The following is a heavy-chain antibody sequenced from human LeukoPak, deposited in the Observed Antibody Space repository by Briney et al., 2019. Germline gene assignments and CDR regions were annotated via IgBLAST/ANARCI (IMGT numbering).Heavy chain of an antibody. J-gene: IGHJ5*02. Sequence: GGSLRLSCAASGFTFDDYGMSWVRLAPGKGLEWVSGINWNGGSTGYADSVKGRFTISRDNAKNSLYLQMNSLRAEDTALYYCARGFVAENWFHPWGQGTLVTVSS. V-gene: IGHV3-20*04. CDR1: GFTFDDYG. D-gene: IGHD1-14*01. CDR3: ARGFVAENWFHP. CDR2: INWNGGST.